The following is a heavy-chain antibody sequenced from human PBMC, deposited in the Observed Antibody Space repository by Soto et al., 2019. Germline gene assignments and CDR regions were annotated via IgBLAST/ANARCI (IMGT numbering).Heavy chain of an antibody. D-gene: IGHD2-15*01. CDR1: GFTFSGYE. CDR3: ASFLKVDYFDY. V-gene: IGHV3-48*03. J-gene: IGHJ4*02. CDR2: ISRSGSTI. Sequence: EVQLVESGGGLVQPGGSLRLSCVASGFTFSGYEMNWVRQAPGKGLEWVSYISRSGSTIYYADSVKGRFTISRDNARNSLYLQMNSLRAEDTAVYYCASFLKVDYFDYWGQGTLVTVSS.